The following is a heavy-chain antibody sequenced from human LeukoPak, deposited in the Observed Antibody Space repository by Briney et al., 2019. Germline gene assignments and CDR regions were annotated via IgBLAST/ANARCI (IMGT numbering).Heavy chain of an antibody. D-gene: IGHD6-13*01. J-gene: IGHJ5*02. CDR1: GYTFIDYY. CDR3: VRELSSNSSSQPGDWFDP. Sequence: GASVKVSCKASGYTFIDYYIHWVQQAPGKGLEWMGRVDPEDGETKYAEKFQDRVTITADTSTDTAYMELRSLRSEDTAVYYCVRELSSNSSSQPGDWFDPWGQGTLVTVSS. CDR2: VDPEDGET. V-gene: IGHV1-69-2*01.